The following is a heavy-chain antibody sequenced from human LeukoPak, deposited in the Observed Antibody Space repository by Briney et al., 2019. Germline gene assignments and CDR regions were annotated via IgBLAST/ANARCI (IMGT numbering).Heavy chain of an antibody. CDR1: GYTFTGYY. CDR3: ARESTMVRGVIDY. D-gene: IGHD3-10*01. CDR2: INPNSGGT. Sequence: GASVKVSCKASGYTFTGYYTHWVRQAPGQGLEWMGWINPNSGGTNYAQKFQGRVTMTRDTSISTAYMELSRLRSDDTAVYYCARESTMVRGVIDYWGQGTLVTVSS. V-gene: IGHV1-2*02. J-gene: IGHJ4*02.